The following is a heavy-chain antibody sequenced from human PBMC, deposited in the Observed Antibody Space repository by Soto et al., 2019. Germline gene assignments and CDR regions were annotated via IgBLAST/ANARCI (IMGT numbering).Heavy chain of an antibody. V-gene: IGHV4-59*08. CDR3: ARGRVVPAALDDY. D-gene: IGHD2-2*01. J-gene: IGHJ4*02. CDR1: GGSISSYY. CDR2: IYYSGST. Sequence: PSETLSLTCTVSGGSISSYYWSWIRQPPGKGLEWIGYIYYSGSTNYNPSLKSRVTISVDTSKNQFSLKLSSVTAADTAVYYCARGRVVPAALDDYWGQRTLVTGSS.